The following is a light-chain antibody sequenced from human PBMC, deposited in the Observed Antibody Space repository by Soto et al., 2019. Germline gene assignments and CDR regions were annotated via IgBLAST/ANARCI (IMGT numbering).Light chain of an antibody. J-gene: IGKJ4*01. CDR2: GAS. CDR1: QSVNRN. V-gene: IGKV3-15*01. Sequence: EIVMTQSPATLSVSPGERATLSCRASQSVNRNLAWYQQKPSQAPRLLIYGASTRATGVPARFSGSGSGTELTLTISSLQSEDFATYYCQQFNSSHPELTFGGGTKVDIX. CDR3: QQFNSSHPELT.